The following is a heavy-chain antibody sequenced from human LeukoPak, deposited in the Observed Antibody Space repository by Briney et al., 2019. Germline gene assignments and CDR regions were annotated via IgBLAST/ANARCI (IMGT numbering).Heavy chain of an antibody. Sequence: PGGSLRLSCAASGFTFSSYWMHWVRQAPGKGLVWVSRINSDGSSTSYADSVKGRFTISRDNAKNTLYLQMNSLRAEDTAVYYCARPYYYDSSGYPPFNWFDPWGQGTLVTVSS. V-gene: IGHV3-74*01. CDR2: INSDGSST. J-gene: IGHJ5*02. CDR3: ARPYYYDSSGYPPFNWFDP. CDR1: GFTFSSYW. D-gene: IGHD3-22*01.